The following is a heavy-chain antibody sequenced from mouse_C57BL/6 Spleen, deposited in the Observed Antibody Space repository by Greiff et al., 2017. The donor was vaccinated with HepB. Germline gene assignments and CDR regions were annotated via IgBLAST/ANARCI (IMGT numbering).Heavy chain of an antibody. Sequence: QVQLQQPGAELVKPGASVKLSCKASGYTFTSYWMHWVKQRPGQGLEWIGMIHPNSGSTNYNEKFKSKATLTVDKSSSTAYMQLSSLPSEDSAVYYCARDTTGSDYYAMDYWGQGTSVTVSS. V-gene: IGHV1-64*01. J-gene: IGHJ4*01. CDR1: GYTFTSYW. CDR3: ARDTTGSDYYAMDY. CDR2: IHPNSGST. D-gene: IGHD1-1*01.